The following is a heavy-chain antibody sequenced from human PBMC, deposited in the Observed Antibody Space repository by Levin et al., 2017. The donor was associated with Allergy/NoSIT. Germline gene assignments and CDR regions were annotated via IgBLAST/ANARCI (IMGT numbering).Heavy chain of an antibody. D-gene: IGHD2-8*01. Sequence: PGGSLRLSCAASGFTFSGSAVHWVRQASGKGLEWVGRIRSRANNYATAYAASVKGRFTISRDDSKNTAYLQMNSLKTEDTAVYYCTRGVRYCTNGVCPFDYWGQGTLVTVSS. V-gene: IGHV3-73*01. CDR2: IRSRANNYAT. J-gene: IGHJ4*02. CDR1: GFTFSGSA. CDR3: TRGVRYCTNGVCPFDY.